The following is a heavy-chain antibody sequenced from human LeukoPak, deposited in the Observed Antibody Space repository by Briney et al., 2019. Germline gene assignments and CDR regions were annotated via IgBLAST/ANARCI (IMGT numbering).Heavy chain of an antibody. V-gene: IGHV3-23*01. CDR2: ILPSGGEI. J-gene: IGHJ4*02. CDR1: GFTFRTFV. CDR3: ATYRQVLLPFDS. D-gene: IGHD2-8*02. Sequence: GGSLRLSCAACGFTFRTFVMIWVRQPPGKGLEWVSSILPSGGEIHYADSVRGRFTISRDNSKSILSLQMNSLRAEDTAIYYCATYRQVLLPFDSWGQGTLVTVSA.